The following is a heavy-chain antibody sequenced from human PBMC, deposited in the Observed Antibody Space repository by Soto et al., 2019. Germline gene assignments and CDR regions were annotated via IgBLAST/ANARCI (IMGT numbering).Heavy chain of an antibody. CDR3: ARHIVVVPAAYYYYYMDV. D-gene: IGHD2-2*01. CDR2: ISAYNGNT. CDR1: GYTFTSYG. Sequence: ASVKVSCKASGYTFTSYGISWLRQAPGQGLEWMGWISAYNGNTNYAQKLQGRVTMTTDTSTSTAYMELRSLRSDDTAVYYCARHIVVVPAAYYYYYMDVWGKGTTVTVSS. V-gene: IGHV1-18*01. J-gene: IGHJ6*03.